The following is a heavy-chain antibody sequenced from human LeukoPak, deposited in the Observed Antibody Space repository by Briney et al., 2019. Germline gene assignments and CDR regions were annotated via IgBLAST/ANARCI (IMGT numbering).Heavy chain of an antibody. CDR1: GFTFSDYY. CDR3: ARDGTVTMSLYYFDY. CDR2: ISYDGSNK. Sequence: PGGSLRLSCAASGFTFSDYYMSWIRQAPGKGLEWVAVISYDGSNKYYADSVKGRFTISRDNSKNTLYLQMNSLRAEDTAVYYCARDGTVTMSLYYFDYWGQGTLVTVSS. V-gene: IGHV3-30-3*01. D-gene: IGHD4-17*01. J-gene: IGHJ4*02.